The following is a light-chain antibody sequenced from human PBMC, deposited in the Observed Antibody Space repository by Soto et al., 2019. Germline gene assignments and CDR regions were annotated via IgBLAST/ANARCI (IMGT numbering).Light chain of an antibody. J-gene: IGKJ4*01. CDR3: QQNSSSPFT. Sequence: EIVLTQSPGTMSLSPGERAILSCRASQNVRNNYLAWYQQRPGQAPRLLIYDVSTRATGIPDRFSGSGSGTNFSLTISRLEPEDFAVYFCQQNSSSPFTFGRGTKLEI. CDR1: QNVRNNY. V-gene: IGKV3-20*01. CDR2: DVS.